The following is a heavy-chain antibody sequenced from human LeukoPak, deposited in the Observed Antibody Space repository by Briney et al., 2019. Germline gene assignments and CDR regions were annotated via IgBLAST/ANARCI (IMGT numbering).Heavy chain of an antibody. V-gene: IGHV3-21*01. Sequence: PGGSLRLSCAASGFTFSSYSMNWVRQAPGKGLEWVSSISSSSSYIYYADSVKGRFTISRDNAKNSLYLQMNSLRAEDTAVYYCARDRDILTGYSSFDYWGQGTLVTVSS. CDR2: ISSSSSYI. CDR3: ARDRDILTGYSSFDY. J-gene: IGHJ4*02. D-gene: IGHD3-9*01. CDR1: GFTFSSYS.